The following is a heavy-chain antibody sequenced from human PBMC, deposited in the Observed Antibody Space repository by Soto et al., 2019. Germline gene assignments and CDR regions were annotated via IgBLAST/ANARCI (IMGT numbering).Heavy chain of an antibody. CDR2: IIPILGIA. J-gene: IGHJ6*03. Sequence: SVKVSCKASGGTFSSYTISWVRQAPGQGLEWMGRIIPILGIANYAQKFQGRVTITADKSTSTAYMELSSLRSEDTAVYYCARGVVVPAAIGPRYYYMDVWSKGTTVTVSS. CDR3: ARGVVVPAAIGPRYYYMDV. CDR1: GGTFSSYT. D-gene: IGHD2-2*01. V-gene: IGHV1-69*02.